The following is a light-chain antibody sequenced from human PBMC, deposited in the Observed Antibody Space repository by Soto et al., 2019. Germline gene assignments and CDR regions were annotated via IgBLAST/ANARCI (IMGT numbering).Light chain of an antibody. CDR1: ERLSSVY. CDR2: GAS. Sequence: EIVLTQSPGTLSLSPGERATLSCGAIERLSSVYLAWYQQRPGQPPRLLIYGASNRATGIPDRFSGSGSGTDFTLIINRLEPEDVAIYYCQQYGGSPRITFGQGARLEIK. V-gene: IGKV3-20*01. J-gene: IGKJ5*01. CDR3: QQYGGSPRIT.